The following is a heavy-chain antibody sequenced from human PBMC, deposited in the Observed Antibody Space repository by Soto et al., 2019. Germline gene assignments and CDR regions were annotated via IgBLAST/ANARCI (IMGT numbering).Heavy chain of an antibody. J-gene: IGHJ6*02. Sequence: QVQLVQSGDEVRKPGSSVKVSCKASGYIFVNYGIAWVRQAPGQGLEWMGWISPYSGNTHYASKVQGRLTMTTDTSTWTDYMGLGGLTSHATAVYYCAMVDNYVTPSPLDVWGQGTTATASS. CDR1: GYIFVNYG. CDR3: AMVDNYVTPSPLDV. D-gene: IGHD3-16*01. CDR2: ISPYSGNT. V-gene: IGHV1-18*01.